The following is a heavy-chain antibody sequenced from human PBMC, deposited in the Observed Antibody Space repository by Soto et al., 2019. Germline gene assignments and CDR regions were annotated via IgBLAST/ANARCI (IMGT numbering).Heavy chain of an antibody. CDR3: AGPRSPDGWFGP. CDR1: AISFNTYG. Sequence: DGSLRLSCAASAISFNTYGVTWVRQAPGKGLQWVSTVTVTGSSTYYADSVKGRVTISRDRSNYTVSLLLNSLRVEHTPIYYCAGPRSPDGWFGPWGRRTL. CDR2: VTVTGSST. J-gene: IGHJ5*02. D-gene: IGHD2-8*01. V-gene: IGHV3-23*01.